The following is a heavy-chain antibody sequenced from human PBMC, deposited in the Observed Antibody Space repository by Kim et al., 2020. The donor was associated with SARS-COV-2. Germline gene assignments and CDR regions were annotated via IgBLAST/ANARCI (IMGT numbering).Heavy chain of an antibody. D-gene: IGHD6-19*01. V-gene: IGHV3-21*01. J-gene: IGHJ4*02. CDR3: ARDLMSGCPDY. CDR1: GFTFSSYG. Sequence: GGSLRLSCAASGFTFSSYGMNWVRQAPGKGLEWVSSISSGSPYIYYADSVTGRFTISRDNSKNSLYLQMNSLRAEDTAVYYCARDLMSGCPDYWGQGTLV. CDR2: ISSGSPYI.